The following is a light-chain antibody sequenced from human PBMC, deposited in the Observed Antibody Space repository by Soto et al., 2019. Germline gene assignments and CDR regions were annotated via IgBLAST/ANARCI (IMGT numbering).Light chain of an antibody. V-gene: IGLV2-8*01. CDR3: SSYAGK. J-gene: IGLJ3*02. CDR1: SSDVGGYNY. CDR2: EVS. Sequence: QSALTQPPSASGSPGQSVTISCTGTSSDVGGYNYVSWYQQHPGKAPKLMIYEVSKRPSGVPDRFSGSKSGNTASLTVSWLQAEDEADYYCSSYAGKFGGGTKLTLL.